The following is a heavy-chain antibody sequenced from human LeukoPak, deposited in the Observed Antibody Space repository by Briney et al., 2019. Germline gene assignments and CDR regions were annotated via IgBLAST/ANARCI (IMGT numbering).Heavy chain of an antibody. CDR1: GDPISSSNW. CDR2: IYHGGST. D-gene: IGHD3-10*01. V-gene: IGHV4-4*01. J-gene: IGHJ4*02. CDR3: ARDKWELFYFDY. Sequence: PSETLSLTCAVSGDPISSSNWWSWLRQPPGQGLEWIGEIYHGGSTNYNPSLQSRVTISVDKSKNQFSLKMMSLTAADTAIYCCARDKWELFYFDYWGQGILVTVSS.